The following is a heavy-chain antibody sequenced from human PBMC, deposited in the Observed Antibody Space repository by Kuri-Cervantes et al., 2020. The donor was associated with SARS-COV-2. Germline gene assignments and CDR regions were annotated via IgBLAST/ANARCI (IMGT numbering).Heavy chain of an antibody. Sequence: GSLRLSCTASGGSISSSSYYWGWIRQPPGKGLEWIGSIYYSGSTYYNPSLKSRVTISVDTSKNQFSLKLSSVTAADTAVYYCAREAYSIAVAGVGPDYYYGMDVWGQGTTVTVSS. CDR1: GGSISSSSYY. J-gene: IGHJ6*02. D-gene: IGHD6-19*01. V-gene: IGHV4-39*02. CDR3: AREAYSIAVAGVGPDYYYGMDV. CDR2: IYYSGST.